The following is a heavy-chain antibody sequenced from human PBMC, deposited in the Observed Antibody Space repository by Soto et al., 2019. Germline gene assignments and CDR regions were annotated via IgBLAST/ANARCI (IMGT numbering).Heavy chain of an antibody. CDR2: ISCNSGSI. Sequence: GGSRRRSWAASGFTFDYYAMHWGRQAPGKGLGWVSGISCNSGSIGYADSVNGRFTISRDNAKNSLYLQMNSLRAEDTALYYCAKDVLGHYYGSGSYYKMTFYGMDVWGQGTTVTVSS. D-gene: IGHD3-10*01. J-gene: IGHJ6*02. CDR3: AKDVLGHYYGSGSYYKMTFYGMDV. CDR1: GFTFDYYA. V-gene: IGHV3-9*01.